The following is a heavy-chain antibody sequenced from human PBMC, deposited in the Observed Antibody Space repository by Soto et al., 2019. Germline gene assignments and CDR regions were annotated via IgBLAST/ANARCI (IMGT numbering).Heavy chain of an antibody. V-gene: IGHV1-18*01. Sequence: QVHLVQSGAEVKKPGASVKVSCKGSGYTFTSYGITWVRQAPGQGLEWMGWISAHNGNTDYAQRLQGRVTVTRDTSTSTAYMELRSLRSDDTAVYYCARGRYGEYWGQGALDTVSS. CDR2: ISAHNGNT. CDR3: ARGRYGEY. J-gene: IGHJ4*02. CDR1: GYTFTSYG. D-gene: IGHD3-10*01.